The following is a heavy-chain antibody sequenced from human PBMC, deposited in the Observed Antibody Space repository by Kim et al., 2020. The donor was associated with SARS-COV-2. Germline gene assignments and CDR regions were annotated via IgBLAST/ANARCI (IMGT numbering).Heavy chain of an antibody. J-gene: IGHJ6*02. D-gene: IGHD6-13*01. CDR1: GGSISSYY. V-gene: IGHV4-59*13. Sequence: SETLSLTCTVSGGSISSYYWSWIRQPPGKGLEWIGYIYYSGSTNYNPSLKSRVTISVDTSKNQFSLKLSSVTAADTAVYYCARDLGIAAQYYGMDVWGQGTTVTVSS. CDR3: ARDLGIAAQYYGMDV. CDR2: IYYSGST.